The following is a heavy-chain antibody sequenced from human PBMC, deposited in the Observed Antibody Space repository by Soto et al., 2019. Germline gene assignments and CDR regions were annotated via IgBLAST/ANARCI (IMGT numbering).Heavy chain of an antibody. J-gene: IGHJ6*02. CDR1: GFTFSSYS. D-gene: IGHD4-17*01. CDR2: ISSSSSTI. V-gene: IGHV3-48*02. Sequence: GGSLRLSCAASGFTFSSYSMNWVRQAPGKGLEWVSYISSSSSTIYYADSVKGRFTISRDNAKNSLYLQMNSLRDEDTAVYYCARDAETMTTYGGNYYYGMDVWGQGTTVTVSS. CDR3: ARDAETMTTYGGNYYYGMDV.